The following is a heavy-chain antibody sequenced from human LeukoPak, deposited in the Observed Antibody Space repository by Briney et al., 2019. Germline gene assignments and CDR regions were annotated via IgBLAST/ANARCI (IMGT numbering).Heavy chain of an antibody. J-gene: IGHJ3*02. CDR1: GGSISSYY. Sequence: PSETLSLTCTVSGGSISSYYWSWIRQPAGKGLEWIGYIYYSGSTNYNPSLKSRVTISVDTSKNQFSLKLNSVTAADTAVYYCARLREIAAAGHYAFDIWGQGTMVTVSS. D-gene: IGHD6-13*01. CDR2: IYYSGST. CDR3: ARLREIAAAGHYAFDI. V-gene: IGHV4-59*08.